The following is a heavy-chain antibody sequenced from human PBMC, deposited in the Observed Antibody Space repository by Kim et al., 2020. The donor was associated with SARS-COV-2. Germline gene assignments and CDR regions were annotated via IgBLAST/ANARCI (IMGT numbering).Heavy chain of an antibody. J-gene: IGHJ6*03. CDR1: GGSFSGYY. CDR2: INHSGST. D-gene: IGHD2-2*01. CDR3: ARAANVVVPAVLGLGLYYYYYMDV. V-gene: IGHV4-34*01. Sequence: SETLSLTCAVYGGSFSGYYWSWIRQPPGKGLEWIGEINHSGSTNYNPSLKSRVTISVDTSKNQFSLHLSAVTAADTAVYYCARAANVVVPAVLGLGLYYYYYMDVWGKGTTVTVSS.